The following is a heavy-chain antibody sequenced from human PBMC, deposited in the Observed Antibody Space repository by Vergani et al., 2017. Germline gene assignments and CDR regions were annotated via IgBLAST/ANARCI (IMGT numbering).Heavy chain of an antibody. CDR1: GGTFSSYT. Sequence: QVQLVQSGAEVKKPGSSVKVSCKASGGTFSSYTISWVRQAPGQGLEWMGRIIPILGTANYAQKFQGRVTITADKSTSTAYMELSSLRSEDTAVYYCARDPDCSGTSGHDAVAVALGNYYGMDVWGQGTTVTVSS. V-gene: IGHV1-69*08. CDR3: ARDPDCSGTSGHDAVAVALGNYYGMDV. J-gene: IGHJ6*02. CDR2: IIPILGTA. D-gene: IGHD2-2*01.